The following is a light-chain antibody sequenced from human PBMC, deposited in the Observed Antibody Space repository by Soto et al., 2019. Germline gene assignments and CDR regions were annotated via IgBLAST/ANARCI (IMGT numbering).Light chain of an antibody. CDR1: NRDIGYYDF. J-gene: IGLJ2*01. CDR3: SSHAGKNKYVL. CDR2: GVD. V-gene: IGLV2-8*01. Sequence: QSVLTQPPSASGSPGQSVTISCTGSNRDIGYYDFVSWYQQLPGKAPKLMIYGVDKRPSGVPHRFSGTRSGSTASLTVSGLQAEDEAVYYCSSHAGKNKYVLFGGGTKVTVL.